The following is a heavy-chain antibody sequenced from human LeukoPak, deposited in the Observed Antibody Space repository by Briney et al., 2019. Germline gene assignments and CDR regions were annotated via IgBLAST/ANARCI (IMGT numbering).Heavy chain of an antibody. Sequence: PGGSLRLSCAASGFTFSSYAMHWVRQAPGKGLEWVAVISYDGSNKYYADSVKGRFTISRDNSKNTLYLQMNSLRAEDTAVYYCARDLSGPRGYYYGMDVWGQGTTVTVSS. CDR1: GFTFSSYA. D-gene: IGHD3-10*01. CDR3: ARDLSGPRGYYYGMDV. J-gene: IGHJ6*02. CDR2: ISYDGSNK. V-gene: IGHV3-30-3*01.